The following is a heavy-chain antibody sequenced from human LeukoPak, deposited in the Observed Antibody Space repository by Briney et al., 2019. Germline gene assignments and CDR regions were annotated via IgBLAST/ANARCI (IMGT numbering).Heavy chain of an antibody. V-gene: IGHV3-23*01. Sequence: PGGSLRLSCAASGFTFSNYAMSWVRQAPGKGLEWVSSLSASRGTTYYADSVKGRFTISRDNSKNTLYLEMNSLRAEDTAVYYCAAGADSSGYYYIYWGQGTLVTVSS. CDR3: AAGADSSGYYYIY. J-gene: IGHJ4*02. CDR2: LSASRGTT. D-gene: IGHD3-22*01. CDR1: GFTFSNYA.